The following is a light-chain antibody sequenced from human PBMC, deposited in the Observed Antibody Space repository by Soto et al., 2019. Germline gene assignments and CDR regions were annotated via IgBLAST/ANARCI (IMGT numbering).Light chain of an antibody. CDR2: GAS. J-gene: IGKJ3*01. V-gene: IGKV3-15*01. CDR1: QNVDTN. CDR3: QQYSSWRPLT. Sequence: EIVITQSPATLSVSPGERATLSCRASQNVDTNLAWYQQRLGQGPRLLIYGASVRATGIPARFRGSGSGTEFTLTISGLQSEDFAVYFCQQYSSWRPLTFGPGTKVDLK.